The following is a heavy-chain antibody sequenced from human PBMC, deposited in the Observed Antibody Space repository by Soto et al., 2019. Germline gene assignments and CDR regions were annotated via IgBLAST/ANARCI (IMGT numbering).Heavy chain of an antibody. V-gene: IGHV6-1*01. Sequence: PSQTLSLTCAISGDSVSSNSAAWNWIRQSPSRDLEWLGRTYYRSKWYNDYAVSVKSRITINPDTSKNQFSLQLNSVTPEDTAVDYCASTAVAGTWRDAFDIWGQGTMVTVSS. CDR2: TYYRSKWYN. CDR3: ASTAVAGTWRDAFDI. D-gene: IGHD6-19*01. J-gene: IGHJ3*02. CDR1: GDSVSSNSAA.